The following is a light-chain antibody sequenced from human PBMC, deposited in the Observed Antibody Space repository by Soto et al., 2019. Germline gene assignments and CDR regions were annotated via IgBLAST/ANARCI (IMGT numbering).Light chain of an antibody. CDR2: DAS. J-gene: IGKJ1*01. V-gene: IGKV3D-20*02. Sequence: EIVLTQSPATLSLSPGERATLSCRASQTVSSNFLAWYQQKPGQAPRLLIFDASTRATGIPDRFTGSGSGTDFTLTISRLEPEDFAVYYCQFYGDPSKTFGQGTKVEIK. CDR1: QTVSSNF. CDR3: QFYGDPSKT.